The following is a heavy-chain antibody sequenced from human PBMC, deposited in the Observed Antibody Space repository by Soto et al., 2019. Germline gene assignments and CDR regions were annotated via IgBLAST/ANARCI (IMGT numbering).Heavy chain of an antibody. D-gene: IGHD5-18*01. V-gene: IGHV1-18*01. CDR1: GYTFTSYG. Sequence: QVQLVQSGAEVKKPGASVKVSCKASGYTFTSYGISWVRQAPGQGLEWMGWISAYNGNTNYAQKLQGRVTMTTDTSTSTAYLELGSLRSDDTGVYYCARDGVDTATGDCYGMDVWGQGTTVTVSS. CDR3: ARDGVDTATGDCYGMDV. CDR2: ISAYNGNT. J-gene: IGHJ6*02.